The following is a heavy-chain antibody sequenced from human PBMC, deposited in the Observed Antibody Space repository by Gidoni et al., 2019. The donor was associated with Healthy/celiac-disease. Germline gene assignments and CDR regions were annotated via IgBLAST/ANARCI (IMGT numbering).Heavy chain of an antibody. CDR2: IKHCGST. CDR3: ARGHNYDGSSGYYDPNWFDP. D-gene: IGHD3-22*01. Sequence: QFQLQQWGAALLRPSETLSPTSAVYGGSFFGYYSSWIRQPPGKGLEWSGEIKHCGSTNYNPYLTSRVTISVDTSKNQFSLKLSSVTAAETAVYYCARGHNYDGSSGYYDPNWFDPWGQGTLVTVSS. V-gene: IGHV4-34*01. CDR1: GGSFFGYY. J-gene: IGHJ5*02.